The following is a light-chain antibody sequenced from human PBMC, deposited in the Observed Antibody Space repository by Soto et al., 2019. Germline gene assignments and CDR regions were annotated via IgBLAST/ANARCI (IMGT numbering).Light chain of an antibody. CDR2: DVT. Sequence: QSALSQPRSVSGSPGQSVTISCTGTSSDVGGYAYVSWYQQHPGKAPKLMIFDVTKGPSGVPDRFSGSKSGNTASLTISGLQTEDEADYYGCSYAGTSVLFGGGTKVTVL. CDR3: CSYAGTSVL. V-gene: IGLV2-11*01. CDR1: SSDVGGYAY. J-gene: IGLJ2*01.